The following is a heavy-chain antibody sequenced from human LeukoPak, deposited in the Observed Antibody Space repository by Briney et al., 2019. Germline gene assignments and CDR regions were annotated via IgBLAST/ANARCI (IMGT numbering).Heavy chain of an antibody. D-gene: IGHD3-10*01. J-gene: IGHJ6*02. CDR1: GGSITGYY. CDR3: ARGNGLWFGELLSYYYGMDV. Sequence: PSETLSLTCAVYGGSITGYYWSWIRQTPGRGLEWVGEIHYTGATSYNPSLKSRATISTDTSKNQFSLRLSSVTAADTAVYYCARGNGLWFGELLSYYYGMDVWGQGTTVTVSS. V-gene: IGHV4-34*01. CDR2: IHYTGAT.